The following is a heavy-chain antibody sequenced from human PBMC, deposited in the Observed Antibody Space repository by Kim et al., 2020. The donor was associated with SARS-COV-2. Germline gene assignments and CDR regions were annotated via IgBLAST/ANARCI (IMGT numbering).Heavy chain of an antibody. CDR3: ARDSLTYDWYFDL. J-gene: IGHJ2*01. D-gene: IGHD4-17*01. V-gene: IGHV1-2*02. Sequence: YAQKFQGRVTMTRDTSISTAYMELSRLGSDDTAVYYCARDSLTYDWYFDLWGRGTLVTVSS.